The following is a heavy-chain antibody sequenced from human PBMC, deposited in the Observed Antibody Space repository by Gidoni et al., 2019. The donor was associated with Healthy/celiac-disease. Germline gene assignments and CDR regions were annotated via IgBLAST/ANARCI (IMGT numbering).Heavy chain of an antibody. CDR2: ISSSSSYI. CDR3: AREGGYDFYYYYGMDV. CDR1: GFPFSSYS. J-gene: IGHJ6*02. V-gene: IGHV3-21*01. D-gene: IGHD5-12*01. Sequence: EVQLVEYGGGLAKPGGSLRLSCAASGFPFSSYSMNWVRQAPGKGLEWVSSISSSSSYIYYADSVKDRFTISRDNAKNSLYLQMNSLRAEDTAVYYCAREGGYDFYYYYGMDVWGQGTTVTVSS.